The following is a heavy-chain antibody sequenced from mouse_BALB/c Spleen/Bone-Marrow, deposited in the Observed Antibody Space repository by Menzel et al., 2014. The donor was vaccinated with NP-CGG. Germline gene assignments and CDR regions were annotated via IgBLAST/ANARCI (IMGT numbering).Heavy chain of an antibody. J-gene: IGHJ2*01. Sequence: VQLQQSGTVLARPGAAVQMYCQASGYTFSNYWMHWIKQRPGLGLEWLGTIHPGNSDTTYNQKFKGKAKLTAVTSTSTAYMQASSLANKGSAVYYFPTLARNNFDYWGQGTTLTVSS. CDR3: PTLARNNFDY. CDR2: IHPGNSDT. V-gene: IGHV1-5*01. CDR1: GYTFSNYW. D-gene: IGHD3-1*01.